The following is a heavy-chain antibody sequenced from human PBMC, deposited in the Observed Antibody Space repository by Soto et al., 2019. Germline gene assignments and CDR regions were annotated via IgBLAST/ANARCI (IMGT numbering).Heavy chain of an antibody. CDR3: ARGGGVGVAGSAAFDM. CDR1: GYPVTAYY. J-gene: IGHJ3*02. CDR2: INPATGAA. V-gene: IGHV1-2*02. Sequence: QLHLVQSGAVVKKPGASVTVSCSASGYPVTAYYMHWVRQAPGRGLEWMGGINPATGAAKYTQTFQGSVTMARDTSTSTVFMELGGVTSEDPAVFYCARGGGVGVAGSAAFDMWGQGTLVTVSS. D-gene: IGHD3-3*01.